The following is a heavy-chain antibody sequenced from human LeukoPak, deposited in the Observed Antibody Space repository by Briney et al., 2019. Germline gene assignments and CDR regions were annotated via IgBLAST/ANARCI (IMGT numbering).Heavy chain of an antibody. D-gene: IGHD5-12*01. J-gene: IGHJ4*02. V-gene: IGHV4-30-2*01. CDR1: GGSISSGGYS. Sequence: PSETLSLTCAVSGGSISSGGYSWSWIRQPPGKGLEWIGYIYHSGSTYYNPSLKSRVTISVDRSKNQFSLKLSSVTAADTAVYYCARAGAGATISYFDYWGQGTLVTVSS. CDR3: ARAGAGATISYFDY. CDR2: IYHSGST.